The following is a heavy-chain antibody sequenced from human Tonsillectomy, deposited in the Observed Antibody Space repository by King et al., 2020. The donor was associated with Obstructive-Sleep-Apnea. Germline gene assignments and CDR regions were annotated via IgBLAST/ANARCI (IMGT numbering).Heavy chain of an antibody. CDR2: ISYDGSNK. J-gene: IGHJ4*02. D-gene: IGHD1-26*01. Sequence: VQLVESGGGVVQPGRSLRLSCAASGFTFSSYAMHWVRQAPGKGLEWVAIISYDGSNKYYADSVKGRFTISRDNSKKTLYLQMNSLRAEDTVVYYCARDRVVGATHPYWGQGTLVTVSS. CDR1: GFTFSSYA. CDR3: ARDRVVGATHPY. V-gene: IGHV3-30*04.